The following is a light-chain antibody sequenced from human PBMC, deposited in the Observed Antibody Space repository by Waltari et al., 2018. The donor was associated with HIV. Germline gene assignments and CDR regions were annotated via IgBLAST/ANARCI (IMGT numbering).Light chain of an antibody. CDR3: QQYNLWPPIT. CDR2: SAS. Sequence: EIIMTQSPTTLSVAPGERATFYCRASQSVATNLAWYQQKPGQAPRLLIHSASTRATGVPPRFSGSGSGTEFTLTISSLQSEDFAIYYCQQYNLWPPITFGQGTRL. V-gene: IGKV3-15*01. CDR1: QSVATN. J-gene: IGKJ5*01.